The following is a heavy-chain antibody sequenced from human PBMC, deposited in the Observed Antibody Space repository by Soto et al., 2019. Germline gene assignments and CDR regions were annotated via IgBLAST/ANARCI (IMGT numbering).Heavy chain of an antibody. CDR2: INSDGSST. CDR1: GFTFSSYW. CDR3: ASLSTVGTPYYYYGMDV. D-gene: IGHD4-17*01. J-gene: IGHJ6*02. V-gene: IGHV3-74*01. Sequence: PGGSLRLSCAASGFTFSSYWMHWVRPAPGKGLVWVSRINSDGSSTSYADSVKGRFTISRDNAKNTLYLQMNSLRAEDTAVYYCASLSTVGTPYYYYGMDVWGHGTTVTVSS.